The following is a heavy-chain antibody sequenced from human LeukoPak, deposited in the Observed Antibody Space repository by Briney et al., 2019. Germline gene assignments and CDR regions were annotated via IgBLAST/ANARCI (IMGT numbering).Heavy chain of an antibody. CDR3: ARTRGYNFWFDP. D-gene: IGHD5-24*01. Sequence: GGSLRLSCAASGFTFSSYAMSWVRQAPGKGLEWVSAISGSGGSTYYADSVEGRFTISRDNSKNTLYLQMNSLRAEDTAVYYCARTRGYNFWFDPWGQGTLVTVSS. J-gene: IGHJ5*02. CDR2: ISGSGGST. V-gene: IGHV3-23*01. CDR1: GFTFSSYA.